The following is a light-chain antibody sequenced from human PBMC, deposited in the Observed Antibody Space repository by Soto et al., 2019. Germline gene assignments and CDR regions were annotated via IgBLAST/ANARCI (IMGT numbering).Light chain of an antibody. CDR2: LNSDGSH. CDR3: QTWGTGIRV. V-gene: IGLV4-69*01. J-gene: IGLJ3*02. CDR1: SGHSSSA. Sequence: QPVLTQSPSASASLGASVKLTCTLSSGHSSSAIAWHQQQPKKGPRYLMRLNSDGSHNKGDGIPDRFSGSSSGAERFLTISSLQSEDEADYYCQTWGTGIRVFGGGTQLTVL.